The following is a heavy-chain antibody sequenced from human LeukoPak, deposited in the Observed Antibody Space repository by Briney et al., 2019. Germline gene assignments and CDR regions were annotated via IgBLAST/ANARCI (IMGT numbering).Heavy chain of an antibody. D-gene: IGHD5-12*01. J-gene: IGHJ4*02. V-gene: IGHV1-46*01. Sequence: ASVKVSCKASGYTFTSYHMHWVRQAPGQGLEWMGIINPSGGSTSYAQKFQGRVTMTRDTSTSTVYMELSSLRSEDTAVYYCARMGRYSGCDYGGWSYWGQGTLATVSS. CDR2: INPSGGST. CDR1: GYTFTSYH. CDR3: ARMGRYSGCDYGGWSY.